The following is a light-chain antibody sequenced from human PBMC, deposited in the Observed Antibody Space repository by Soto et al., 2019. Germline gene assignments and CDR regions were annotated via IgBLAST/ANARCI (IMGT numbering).Light chain of an antibody. CDR3: QQYDSWPLT. J-gene: IGKJ4*01. Sequence: EIVLTQSPGTLSLSPGERATLSCRASHTISSSYLAWYQQKPGQAPRLLMYGASTRATGVPARFSGSGSGTEFTLTISSLQSEDFAFYHCQQYDSWPLTFGGGTKVDIK. V-gene: IGKV3-15*01. CDR2: GAS. CDR1: HTISSSY.